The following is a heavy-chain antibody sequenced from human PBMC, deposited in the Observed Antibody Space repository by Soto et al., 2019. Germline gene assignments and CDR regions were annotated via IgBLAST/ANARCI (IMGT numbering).Heavy chain of an antibody. Sequence: PGGSLRLSCAASGFTFSNSTMNWVRQAPGKGLELVACITSSGSFIYYADSMKGRFTISRDDAKKSPYLQMNSLRAEDTAVYYCARVPAASDSTAFYYVSKFFYFDYWGRGTKVTVSS. J-gene: IGHJ4*02. V-gene: IGHV3-21*01. CDR1: GFTFSNST. CDR2: ITSSGSFI. CDR3: ARVPAASDSTAFYYVSKFFYFDY. D-gene: IGHD3-22*01.